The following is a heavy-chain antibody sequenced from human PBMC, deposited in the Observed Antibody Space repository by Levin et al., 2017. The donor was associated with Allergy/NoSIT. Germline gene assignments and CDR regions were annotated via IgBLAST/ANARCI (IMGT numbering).Heavy chain of an antibody. CDR3: GRGGLSSITGTIDS. CDR1: GSTFSNHW. D-gene: IGHD1-20*01. V-gene: IGHV3-74*01. J-gene: IGHJ5*01. CDR2: INRDGIIT. Sequence: GGSLRLSCAASGSTFSNHWMHWVRQVPGKGLERSSRINRDGIITNHADSVKGRFTISRDNARNTLDLQLNSLRVADTSVYYCGRGGLSSITGTIDSWGQGTLVTVSS.